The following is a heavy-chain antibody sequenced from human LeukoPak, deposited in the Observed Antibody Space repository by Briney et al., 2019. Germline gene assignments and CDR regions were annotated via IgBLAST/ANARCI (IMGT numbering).Heavy chain of an antibody. CDR3: AKDPPGDSSGYYWGGSTFDY. J-gene: IGHJ4*02. V-gene: IGHV3-7*03. CDR2: IKQDGSEK. Sequence: PGGSLRLSCAASGFTFSSYWMSWVRQAPGKGLEWVANIKQDGSEKYYVDSVKGRFSISRDNTKSSLYLQMNSLRAADTAVYYCAKDPPGDSSGYYWGGSTFDYWGQGTLVTVSS. CDR1: GFTFSSYW. D-gene: IGHD3-22*01.